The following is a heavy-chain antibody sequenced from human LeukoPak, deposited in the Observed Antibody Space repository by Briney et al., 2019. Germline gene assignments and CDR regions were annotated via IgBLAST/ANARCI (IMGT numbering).Heavy chain of an antibody. CDR3: AKFPVSEDAFDI. CDR2: IKEDGGEK. V-gene: IGHV3-7*03. Sequence: GGSLRLSCAASGFTFSNYWMTWVRQAPGKGLEWVAHIKEDGGEKHYVDPVKGRFTISRDNAKNSLYLQMNSLRAEDTALYYCAKFPVSEDAFDIWGQGTMVTVSS. CDR1: GFTFSNYW. J-gene: IGHJ3*02.